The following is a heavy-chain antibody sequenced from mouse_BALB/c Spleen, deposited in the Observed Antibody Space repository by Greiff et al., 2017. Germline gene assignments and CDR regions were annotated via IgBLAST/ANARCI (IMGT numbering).Heavy chain of an antibody. V-gene: IGHV5-4*02. J-gene: IGHJ3*01. CDR2: ISDGGSYT. CDR3: EREGYGGAWFAY. Sequence: EVQGVESGGGLVKPGGSLKLSCAASGFTFSDYYMYWVRQTPEKRLEWVATISDGGSYTYYPDSVKGRCTIARDNAKTNLYLQMSRLKSKDTAMYYCEREGYGGAWFAYWGQGTLVTVSA. CDR1: GFTFSDYY. D-gene: IGHD2-14*01.